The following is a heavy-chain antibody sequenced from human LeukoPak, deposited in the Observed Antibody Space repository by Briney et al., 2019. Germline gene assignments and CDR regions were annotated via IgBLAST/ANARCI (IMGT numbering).Heavy chain of an antibody. Sequence: ASVKVSCKASGYTFTGYYMHWVRQAPGQGLEWMGWINPNSGGTNYAQKFQGRVTMTRDTSISTAYMEMSSLRYEDTAVYYCARDRSYSGYDPWVYWGQGTLVTVSS. CDR2: INPNSGGT. D-gene: IGHD5-12*01. J-gene: IGHJ4*02. CDR1: GYTFTGYY. V-gene: IGHV1-2*02. CDR3: ARDRSYSGYDPWVY.